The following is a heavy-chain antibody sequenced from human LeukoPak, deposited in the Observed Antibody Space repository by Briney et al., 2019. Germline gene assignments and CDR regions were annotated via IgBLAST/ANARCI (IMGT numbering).Heavy chain of an antibody. CDR1: GGTLSSYA. D-gene: IGHD6-19*01. V-gene: IGHV1-69*13. CDR3: ARAASSGWRGYYFDY. J-gene: IGHJ4*02. Sequence: SVKVSCKASGGTLSSYAISWVRQAPGQGLEWMGGIIPIFGTANYAQKFQGRVTITADESTSTAYMELSSLRSEDTAVYYCARAASSGWRGYYFDYWGQGTLVTVSS. CDR2: IIPIFGTA.